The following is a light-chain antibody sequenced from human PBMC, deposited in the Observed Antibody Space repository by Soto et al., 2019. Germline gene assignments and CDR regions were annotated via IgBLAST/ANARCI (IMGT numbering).Light chain of an antibody. CDR1: RSVRRSY. J-gene: IGKJ5*01. Sequence: EIVLTQSPGTLSLSPGERATLSCRASRSVRRSYLAWYQQKPGQAPRLLIYGASTRATGITARFSGSGSGTEFTLTISSLQSEDFAVYYCQQHNNWPPITFGQGTRLEIK. V-gene: IGKV3D-15*01. CDR3: QQHNNWPPIT. CDR2: GAS.